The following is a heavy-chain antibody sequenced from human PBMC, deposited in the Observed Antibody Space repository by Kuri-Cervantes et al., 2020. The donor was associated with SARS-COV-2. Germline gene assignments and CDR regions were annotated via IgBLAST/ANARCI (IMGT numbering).Heavy chain of an antibody. Sequence: SETLSLTCTVSGGSISSYYWSWIRQPPGKGLEWIGEINHSGSTNYNPSLKSRVTVSVDTSKNQFSLKLSSVTAADTAVYYCARQYYYDSSGYYLPSFAEYFQHWGQGTPVTVSS. CDR1: GGSISSYY. V-gene: IGHV4-34*01. CDR2: INHSGST. D-gene: IGHD3-22*01. CDR3: ARQYYYDSSGYYLPSFAEYFQH. J-gene: IGHJ1*01.